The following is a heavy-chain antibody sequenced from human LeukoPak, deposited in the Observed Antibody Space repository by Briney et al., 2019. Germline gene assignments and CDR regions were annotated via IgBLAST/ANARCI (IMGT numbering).Heavy chain of an antibody. CDR1: GFTFSSYE. V-gene: IGHV3-48*03. J-gene: IGHJ3*02. D-gene: IGHD5-18*01. CDR2: ISSSGSTI. CDR3: ARIQLWPVDAFDI. Sequence: GGSLRLSCAASGFTFSSYEMNWVRQAPGKGLEWVSYISSSGSTIYYADSVKGRFTISRDNAKNSLYLQMNSLRAEDTAVYYCARIQLWPVDAFDIWGQGTMVTVSS.